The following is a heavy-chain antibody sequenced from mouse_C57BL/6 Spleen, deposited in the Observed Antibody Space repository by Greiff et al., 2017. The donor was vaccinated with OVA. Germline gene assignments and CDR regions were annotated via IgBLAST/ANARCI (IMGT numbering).Heavy chain of an antibody. CDR2: ISDGGSYT. D-gene: IGHD2-3*01. J-gene: IGHJ2*01. CDR3: ARDWDDGYDYFDY. V-gene: IGHV5-4*01. CDR1: GFTFSSYA. Sequence: DVKLVESGGGLVKPGGSLKLSCAASGFTFSSYAMSWVRQTPEKRLEWVATISDGGSYTYYPDNVKGRFTISRDNAKNNLYLQMSHLKSEDTAMYYCARDWDDGYDYFDYWGQGTTLTVSS.